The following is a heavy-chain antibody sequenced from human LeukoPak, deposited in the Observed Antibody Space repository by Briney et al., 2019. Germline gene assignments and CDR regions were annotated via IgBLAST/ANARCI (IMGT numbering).Heavy chain of an antibody. CDR1: GYTFTSYG. D-gene: IGHD3-9*01. CDR3: ARGYDILTGYSDLDY. V-gene: IGHV1-18*01. Sequence: ASVTVSCKASGYTFTSYGISWVRQAPGQGLEWMGWISAYNGNTNYAQTLQGRVTMTTDTSTSTAYMELRSLRSDDTAVYYCARGYDILTGYSDLDYWGQGTLVTVSS. CDR2: ISAYNGNT. J-gene: IGHJ4*02.